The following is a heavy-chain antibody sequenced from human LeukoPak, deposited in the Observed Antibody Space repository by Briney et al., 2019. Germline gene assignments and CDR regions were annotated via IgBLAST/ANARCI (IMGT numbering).Heavy chain of an antibody. CDR1: GDSISSSSYY. J-gene: IGHJ4*02. CDR3: ARSSSGFDY. CDR2: IYYSGST. V-gene: IGHV4-39*01. D-gene: IGHD3-22*01. Sequence: SETLSLTCTVSGDSISSSSYYWGWIRQPPGKGLEWIGSIYYSGSTYYNPSLKSRVTISVGTSKNQFSLKQSSVTAADTAVYYCARSSSGFDYWGQGTLVTVSS.